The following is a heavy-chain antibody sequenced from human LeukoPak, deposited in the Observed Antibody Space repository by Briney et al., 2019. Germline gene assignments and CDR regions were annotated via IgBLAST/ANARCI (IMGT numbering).Heavy chain of an antibody. CDR1: GFTFNSYT. Sequence: GGSLRLSCAASGFTFNSYTMNWVRQAPGKGLEWVSYISSSSSTIYYADSVKGRFTISRDNAKNSLYLQMNSLRAEDTAVYYCARVRTRFYGDSDYWGQGTLVTVSS. CDR2: ISSSSSTI. D-gene: IGHD4-17*01. CDR3: ARVRTRFYGDSDY. V-gene: IGHV3-48*04. J-gene: IGHJ4*02.